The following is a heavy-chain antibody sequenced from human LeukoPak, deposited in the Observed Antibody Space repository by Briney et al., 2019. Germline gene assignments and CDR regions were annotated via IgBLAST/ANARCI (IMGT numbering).Heavy chain of an antibody. CDR2: FDPEDGET. J-gene: IGHJ4*02. CDR1: GYTLTELS. D-gene: IGHD5-24*01. CDR3: ATDPGRDGYNGYYFDY. V-gene: IGHV1-24*01. Sequence: ASVKVSCTVSGYTLTELSMHWVRQAPGKGLEWMGGFDPEDGETIYAQKFQGRVTMTEDTSTDTAYMELSSLRSEDTAVYYCATDPGRDGYNGYYFDYWGQGTLVTVSS.